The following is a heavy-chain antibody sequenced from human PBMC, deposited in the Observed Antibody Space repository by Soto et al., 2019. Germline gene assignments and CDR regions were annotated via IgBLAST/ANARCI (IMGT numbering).Heavy chain of an antibody. CDR3: AKNRQFGSYYESAGHYNN. CDR2: MSGTGGAT. CDR1: GFTFRNYD. J-gene: IGHJ4*02. Sequence: EVQLLESGGGLVQPGGSLRLSCVASGFTFRNYDMRWVRQAPGKGLEWVSGMSGTGGATYYVDSVKGRFTISRENSKNTMYLQMNSLRANDTAVYYCAKNRQFGSYYESAGHYNNWGQGTLVTVSS. D-gene: IGHD3-10*01. V-gene: IGHV3-23*01.